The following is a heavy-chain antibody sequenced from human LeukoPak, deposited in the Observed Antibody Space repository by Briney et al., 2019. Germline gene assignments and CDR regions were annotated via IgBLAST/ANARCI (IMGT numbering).Heavy chain of an antibody. J-gene: IGHJ4*02. Sequence: ASVKVSCKASGYTFTGYYMHWVRQAPGQGLEWMGWINPNSGGTNYAQKFQGRVTMTRDTSISTAYMELSRLRSDDTAVYYCARGTAMVWRSSEIDYWGQGTLVTVSS. CDR1: GYTFTGYY. V-gene: IGHV1-2*02. D-gene: IGHD5-18*01. CDR2: INPNSGGT. CDR3: ARGTAMVWRSSEIDY.